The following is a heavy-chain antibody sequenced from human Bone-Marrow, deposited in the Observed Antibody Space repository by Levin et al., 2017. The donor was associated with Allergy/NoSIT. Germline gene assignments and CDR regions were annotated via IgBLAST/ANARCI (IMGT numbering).Heavy chain of an antibody. D-gene: IGHD3-10*01. CDR1: GFTFSSYG. Sequence: GGSLRLSCAASGFTFSSYGMHWVRQAPGKGLEWVAVISYDGSNKYYADSVKGRFTISRDNSKNTLYLQMNSLRAEDTAVYYCAKDQEYYGSGSYYKKNWFDPWGQGTLVTVSS. CDR3: AKDQEYYGSGSYYKKNWFDP. CDR2: ISYDGSNK. V-gene: IGHV3-30*18. J-gene: IGHJ5*02.